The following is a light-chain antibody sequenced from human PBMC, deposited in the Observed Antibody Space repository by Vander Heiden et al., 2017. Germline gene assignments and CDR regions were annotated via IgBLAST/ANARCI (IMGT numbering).Light chain of an antibody. Sequence: DIVMTQPQRSLPVTPGEPASISCRSSQTLLHSNGYNYLDWYLQRPGQSPHLLIYLGSDRASGVPDRFSGSGSGTDFTLKISSVEAEDVGVYYCMQVLQTPPTFGQGTRLEIK. CDR3: MQVLQTPPT. CDR2: LGS. J-gene: IGKJ5*01. CDR1: QTLLHSNGYNY. V-gene: IGKV2-28*01.